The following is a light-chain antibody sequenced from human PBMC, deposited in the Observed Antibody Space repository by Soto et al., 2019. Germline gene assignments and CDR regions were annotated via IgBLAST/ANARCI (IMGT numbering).Light chain of an antibody. CDR2: DVS. V-gene: IGLV2-14*03. CDR1: SSDVGGYNY. J-gene: IGLJ1*01. CDR3: CSYTTCNTRQQV. Sequence: QSVLTQPASVSGSPGQSITISCTGTSSDVGGYNYVSWYQQHQGKAPQFMIYDVSSRPSVVSNRFSGSKSGNTASLTISLLQSEDESDYYSCSYTTCNTRQQVFVTGTKVTVL.